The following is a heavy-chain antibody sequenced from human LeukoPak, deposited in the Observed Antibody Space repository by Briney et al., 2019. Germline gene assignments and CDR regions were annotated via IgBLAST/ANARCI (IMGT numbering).Heavy chain of an antibody. D-gene: IGHD1-7*01. CDR3: AKDGYPNSAGTTYFDY. V-gene: IGHV3-23*01. Sequence: GESLRPSCAASGFTFSCYAMSWVRQAPGKGLEWVSAISGSGGNTYYADSVKGRFTIPRGNSKNTVYLQMNSLRAEDTAVYYCAKDGYPNSAGTTYFDYWGQGTLVTVSS. CDR2: ISGSGGNT. CDR1: GFTFSCYA. J-gene: IGHJ4*02.